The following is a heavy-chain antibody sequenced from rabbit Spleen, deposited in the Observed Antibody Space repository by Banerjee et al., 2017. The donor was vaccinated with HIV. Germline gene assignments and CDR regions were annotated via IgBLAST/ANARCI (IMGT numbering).Heavy chain of an antibody. D-gene: IGHD6-1*01. J-gene: IGHJ6*01. V-gene: IGHV1S40*01. CDR1: GIDFSGYYY. CDR2: IYIADGST. CDR3: ARDNAGDNDAYGNL. Sequence: QSLEESGGGLVQPEGSLALTCKASGIDFSGYYYMCWVRQAPGKGLEWIACIYIADGSTYYASWAKGRFTISKTSSTTVTLQMTSLTAADTATYFCARDNAGDNDAYGNLWGPGTLVTVS.